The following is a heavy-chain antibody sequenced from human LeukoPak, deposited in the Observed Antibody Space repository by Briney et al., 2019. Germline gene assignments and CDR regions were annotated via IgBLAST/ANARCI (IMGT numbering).Heavy chain of an antibody. J-gene: IGHJ3*01. CDR2: IHHSGST. CDR1: GGSISSYY. V-gene: IGHV4-59*12. CDR3: ARDFL. Sequence: SETLSLTCTVSGGSISSYYWSWIRQPPGKGLEWIGYIHHSGSTYYNPSLQSRVVIPVDTSKNQFSLRLNSVIAADTAVYFCARDFLWGQGTMVTVSS.